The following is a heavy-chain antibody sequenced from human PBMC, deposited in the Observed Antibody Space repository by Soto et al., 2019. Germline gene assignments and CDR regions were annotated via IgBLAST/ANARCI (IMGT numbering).Heavy chain of an antibody. CDR1: GFTFSSYA. D-gene: IGHD6-13*01. Sequence: EVQLLESGGGLVQPGGSLRLSCAASGFTFSSYAMSWVRQAPGKGLEWVSAISGSGGSTYYADSVKGRFTISRDNSKNTLYLQMNSLRAEDTAVYYCAKTPDFKIAAAALYFDYWGQGTLVTVSS. CDR2: ISGSGGST. CDR3: AKTPDFKIAAAALYFDY. J-gene: IGHJ4*02. V-gene: IGHV3-23*01.